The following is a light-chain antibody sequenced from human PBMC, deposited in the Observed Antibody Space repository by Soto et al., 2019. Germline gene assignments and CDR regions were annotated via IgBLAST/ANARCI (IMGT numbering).Light chain of an antibody. CDR1: QDIRND. CDR2: AAS. CDR3: LQHNTYPWT. J-gene: IGKJ1*01. V-gene: IGKV1-17*01. Sequence: DIQMTHSPSSLSASVVDRVSITFRPSQDIRNDLGWFQVKPGKAPKSLIYAASRLQSGVPSRFSGSGSGTEFTLTISSLQPEDFATYFCLQHNTYPWTFGQGTKVDIK.